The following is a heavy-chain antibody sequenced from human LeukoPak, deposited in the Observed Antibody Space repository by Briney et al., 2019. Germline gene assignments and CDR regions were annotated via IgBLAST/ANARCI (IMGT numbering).Heavy chain of an antibody. J-gene: IGHJ4*02. Sequence: GGSLRLSCAASGFTFSSYAMHWVRQAPGKGLEWVAVISSDGSNKYYADSVKGRFTISRANSKNMLYLQMNSLRAEDTAVYYCARADVVVVAEYYFDYWGQGTLVTVSS. CDR2: ISSDGSNK. V-gene: IGHV3-30*01. D-gene: IGHD2-15*01. CDR3: ARADVVVVAEYYFDY. CDR1: GFTFSSYA.